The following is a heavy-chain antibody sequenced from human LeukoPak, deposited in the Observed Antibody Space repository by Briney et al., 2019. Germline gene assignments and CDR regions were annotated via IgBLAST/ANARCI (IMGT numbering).Heavy chain of an antibody. CDR1: GFTFSSYW. J-gene: IGHJ6*02. CDR3: ARIYDFWSGYYTDTVPGGSYYGMDV. V-gene: IGHV3-74*01. Sequence: PGGSLRLSCAASGFTFSSYWMHWVRQAPGKGLVWVSRINSDWSSTSYADSVKGRFTISRDNAKNTLYLQMNSLRAEDTAVYYCARIYDFWSGYYTDTVPGGSYYGMDVWGQGTTVTVSS. D-gene: IGHD3-3*01. CDR2: INSDWSST.